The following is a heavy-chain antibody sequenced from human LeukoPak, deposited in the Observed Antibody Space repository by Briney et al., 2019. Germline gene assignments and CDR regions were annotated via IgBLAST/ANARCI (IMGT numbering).Heavy chain of an antibody. V-gene: IGHV1-2*02. Sequence: ASVKVSCKASGYTFTGYYMHWVRQAPGQGLEWRGWINPNSGGTNYAQKFQGRVTMTRDTSISTAYMELSRLRSDDTAVYYCARGGASRGYSGYGPFDYWGQGTLVTVSS. CDR1: GYTFTGYY. CDR3: ARGGASRGYSGYGPFDY. J-gene: IGHJ4*02. D-gene: IGHD5-12*01. CDR2: INPNSGGT.